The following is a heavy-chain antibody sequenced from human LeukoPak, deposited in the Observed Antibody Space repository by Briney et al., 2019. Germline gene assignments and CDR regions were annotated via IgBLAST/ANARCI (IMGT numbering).Heavy chain of an antibody. J-gene: IGHJ5*02. Sequence: PSETLSLTCTVPGGSISGSSYYWGWIRQPPGKGLEWIGSIYYSGSTYYIPSLKSRVTISVDTSKNQFSLKLSSVTAADTAVYYCARTSDYYGSGSRGNWFDPWGQGTLVTVSS. CDR3: ARTSDYYGSGSRGNWFDP. D-gene: IGHD3-10*01. CDR1: GGSISGSSYY. CDR2: IYYSGST. V-gene: IGHV4-39*07.